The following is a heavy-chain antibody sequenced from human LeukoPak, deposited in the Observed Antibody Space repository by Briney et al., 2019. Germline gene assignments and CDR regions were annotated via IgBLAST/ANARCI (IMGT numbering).Heavy chain of an antibody. CDR1: GFTFSSYG. CDR2: ISSDGSNK. D-gene: IGHD2-2*03. J-gene: IGHJ4*02. CDR3: ATTRFGYCSSTSCPRPWGTDY. V-gene: IGHV3-30*03. Sequence: PGRSLRLSCAASGFTFSSYGIHWVRQAPDKGLEWVAAISSDGSNKYYADSVKGRFTISRDNSKNTLYLQMNSLRAEDTAVYYCATTRFGYCSSTSCPRPWGTDYWGQGTLVTVSS.